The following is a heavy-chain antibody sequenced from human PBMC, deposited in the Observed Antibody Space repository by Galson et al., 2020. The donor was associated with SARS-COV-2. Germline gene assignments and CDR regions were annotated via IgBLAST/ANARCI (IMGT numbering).Heavy chain of an antibody. CDR3: ARVLGYCSSTSCYTDLAMDV. CDR2: ISSSSSTI. Sequence: GGSLRLSCAASGFTFSSYSMNWVRQAPGKGLEWVSYISSSSSTIYYADSVKGRFTISRDNAKNSPYLQMNSLRAEDTAVYYCARVLGYCSSTSCYTDLAMDVWGKGTTVTVSS. D-gene: IGHD2-2*02. CDR1: GFTFSSYS. V-gene: IGHV3-48*01. J-gene: IGHJ6*03.